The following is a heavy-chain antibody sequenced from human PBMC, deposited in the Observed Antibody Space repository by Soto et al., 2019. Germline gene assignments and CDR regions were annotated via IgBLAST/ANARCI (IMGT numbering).Heavy chain of an antibody. V-gene: IGHV1-18*01. Sequence: GASVKVSCKASSDIFSTYGVSWVRQAPGQGLEWMGWISGHNGNTNYAQKFQGRVTMTRDTSASTAYMELSSLRSDDTAVYYCARDSGGMDVWGQGTTVTVSS. CDR2: ISGHNGNT. CDR3: ARDSGGMDV. CDR1: SDIFSTYG. J-gene: IGHJ6*02.